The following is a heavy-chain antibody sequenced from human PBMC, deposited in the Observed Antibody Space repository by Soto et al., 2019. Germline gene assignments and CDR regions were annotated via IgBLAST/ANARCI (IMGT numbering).Heavy chain of an antibody. D-gene: IGHD3-22*01. CDR3: ARGPWYYDSSGYYPYFDY. CDR2: IYQSGST. Sequence: PSETLSLTCAVAGGYISSNHWWSWVRQPPGKGLEWIGEIYQSGSTNYNPSLKSPVTISVDKSKNQFSLKLTSVTAADTAVYYCARGPWYYDSSGYYPYFDYWGQGTLVTVSS. V-gene: IGHV4-4*02. CDR1: GGYISSNHW. J-gene: IGHJ4*02.